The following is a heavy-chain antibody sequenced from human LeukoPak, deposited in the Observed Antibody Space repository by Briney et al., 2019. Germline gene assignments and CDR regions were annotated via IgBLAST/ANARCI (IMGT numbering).Heavy chain of an antibody. CDR1: GGSFSGYY. Sequence: SETLSLTCAVYGGSFSGYYWSWIRQPPGKGLEWIGEINHSGSTNYNPSLKSQVTISVDTSKNQFSLKLSSVTAADTAVYYFARGVVILDYGGQEPLVTVSS. D-gene: IGHD3-22*01. CDR3: ARGVVILDY. J-gene: IGHJ4*02. CDR2: INHSGST. V-gene: IGHV4-34*01.